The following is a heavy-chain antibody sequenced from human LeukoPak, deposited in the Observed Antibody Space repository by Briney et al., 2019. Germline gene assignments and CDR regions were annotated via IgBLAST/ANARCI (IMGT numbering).Heavy chain of an antibody. J-gene: IGHJ4*02. CDR1: GGSISSYY. D-gene: IGHD2-21*02. V-gene: IGHV4-59*01. Sequence: SETLSLTCTVSGGSISSYYWSWIRQPPGKGLEWIGYIYYSGSTNYNPSLKSRVTISVDTSKNQFSLKLSSVTAADTAVYYCATDSNGDCGGDCYNYWGQGTLVTVSS. CDR3: ATDSNGDCGGDCYNY. CDR2: IYYSGST.